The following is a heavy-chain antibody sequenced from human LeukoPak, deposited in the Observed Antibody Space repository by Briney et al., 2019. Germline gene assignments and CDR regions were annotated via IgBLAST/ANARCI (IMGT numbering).Heavy chain of an antibody. J-gene: IGHJ5*02. Sequence: GGSLRLSCAASGFTVSSNYMSWVRQAPGKGLEWVSVIYSGGSTYYADSVKGRFTISRDNSKNTLYLQMNSLRAEDTAVYYCARLRSSLNWFDPWGQGTLVTVSS. CDR3: ARLRSSLNWFDP. CDR2: IYSGGST. D-gene: IGHD6-13*01. V-gene: IGHV3-53*01. CDR1: GFTVSSNY.